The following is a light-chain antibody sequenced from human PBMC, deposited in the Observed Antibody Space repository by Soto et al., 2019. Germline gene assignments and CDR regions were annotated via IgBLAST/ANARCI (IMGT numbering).Light chain of an antibody. CDR3: QQRSNWPLT. J-gene: IGKJ3*01. CDR1: QSVGSY. Sequence: EIVLTQSPATLSLSPGEGATLSCRASQSVGSYLAWFQQKAGQAPRLLIYDASNRATGIPARFSGSGSGTDFTLTISSLEPEDFAIYFCQQRSNWPLTFGPGTKVDIK. V-gene: IGKV3-11*01. CDR2: DAS.